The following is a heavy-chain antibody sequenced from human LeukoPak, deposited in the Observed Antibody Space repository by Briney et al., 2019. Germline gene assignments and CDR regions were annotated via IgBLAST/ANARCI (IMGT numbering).Heavy chain of an antibody. CDR3: ARDTTELIYYYDSSARGEYFQH. Sequence: PSETLSLTCTVSGGSISSSSYYWGWIRQPPGKGLEWIGSIYYSGSTYYNPSLKSRVTISVDTSKNQFSLKLSSVTAADTAVYYCARDTTELIYYYDSSARGEYFQHWGQGTLVTVSS. CDR2: IYYSGST. V-gene: IGHV4-39*07. CDR1: GGSISSSSYY. D-gene: IGHD3-22*01. J-gene: IGHJ1*01.